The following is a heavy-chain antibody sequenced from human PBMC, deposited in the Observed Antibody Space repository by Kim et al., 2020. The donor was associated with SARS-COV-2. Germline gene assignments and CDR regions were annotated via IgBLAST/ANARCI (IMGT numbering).Heavy chain of an antibody. V-gene: IGHV1-69*13. CDR3: ARGGEALYYYYGMDV. CDR2: IIPIFGTA. J-gene: IGHJ6*02. D-gene: IGHD3-16*01. Sequence: SVKVSCKASGGTFSSYAISWVRQAPGQGLEWMGGIIPIFGTANYAQKFQGRVTITADESTSTAYMELSSLRSEDTAVYYCARGGEALYYYYGMDVWGQGTTVTVSS. CDR1: GGTFSSYA.